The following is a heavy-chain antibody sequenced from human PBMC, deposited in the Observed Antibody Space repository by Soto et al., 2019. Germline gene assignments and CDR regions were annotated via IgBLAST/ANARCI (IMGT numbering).Heavy chain of an antibody. J-gene: IGHJ4*02. Sequence: GGSLRLSCAASGFTFGSYDMHWVRQATGKGLEWVSAIGTAGDTYYPGSVKGRFTISRDNSKNTLYLQMNSLRAEDTAVYYCAKSPGMYYYDSSGYYHYDYWGQGTLVTVSS. CDR2: IGTAGDT. V-gene: IGHV3-13*04. CDR1: GFTFGSYD. D-gene: IGHD3-22*01. CDR3: AKSPGMYYYDSSGYYHYDY.